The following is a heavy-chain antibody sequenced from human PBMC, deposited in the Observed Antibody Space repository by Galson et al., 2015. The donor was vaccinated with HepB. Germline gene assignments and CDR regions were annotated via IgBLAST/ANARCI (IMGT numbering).Heavy chain of an antibody. Sequence: SVKVSCKASGYTFTSYAMHWVRQAPGQRLEWMGWINAGNGNTKYSQKFQGRVTITRDTSASTAYMELSSLRSEDTAVYYCARGVRNVLRFLEFDYWGQGTLVTVSS. CDR2: INAGNGNT. J-gene: IGHJ4*02. V-gene: IGHV1-3*01. CDR3: ARGVRNVLRFLEFDY. D-gene: IGHD3-3*01. CDR1: GYTFTSYA.